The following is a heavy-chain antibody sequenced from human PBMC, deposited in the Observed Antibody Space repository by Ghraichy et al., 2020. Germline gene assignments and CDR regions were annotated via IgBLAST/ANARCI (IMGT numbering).Heavy chain of an antibody. CDR2: ISATTGNT. CDR3: AKAWNFDY. Sequence: LSLTCAASGFAFSTSPMTWVRQAPGKGLEWVSTISATTGNTYYADSVKGRFTISRDTSKNTLYLQMNSLRADDTAVYYCAKAWNFDYWGQGTLVTVSS. CDR1: GFAFSTSP. J-gene: IGHJ4*02. V-gene: IGHV3-23*01.